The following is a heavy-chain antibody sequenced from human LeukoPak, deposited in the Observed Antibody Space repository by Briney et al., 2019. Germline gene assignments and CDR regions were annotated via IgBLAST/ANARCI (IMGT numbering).Heavy chain of an antibody. V-gene: IGHV4-59*12. J-gene: IGHJ4*02. Sequence: SETLSLTCTISGGSFSSYYWSWLRQPPGKGLDWIGNIHYSGSTNYNPSLKSRVTISVDTSKNQFSLKLTSVTAADTAVYYCARVSYYDSNGQPYLDYWGQGTLVTVSS. CDR2: IHYSGST. CDR3: ARVSYYDSNGQPYLDY. D-gene: IGHD3-22*01. CDR1: GGSFSSYY.